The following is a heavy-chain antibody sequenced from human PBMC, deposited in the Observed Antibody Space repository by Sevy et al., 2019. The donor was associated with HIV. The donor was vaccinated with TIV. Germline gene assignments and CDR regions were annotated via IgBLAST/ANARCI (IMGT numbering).Heavy chain of an antibody. CDR1: GFTFSSYE. CDR3: ARGDLYSSSWYYAFDI. CDR2: ISSSGSTI. D-gene: IGHD6-13*01. V-gene: IGHV3-48*03. Sequence: GGSLRLSCAASGFTFSSYEMNWVRQAPGKGLERVSYISSSGSTIYYADSVKGRFTISRDNAKNSLYLQMNSLRAEDTAVYYCARGDLYSSSWYYAFDIWSQGTMVTVSS. J-gene: IGHJ3*02.